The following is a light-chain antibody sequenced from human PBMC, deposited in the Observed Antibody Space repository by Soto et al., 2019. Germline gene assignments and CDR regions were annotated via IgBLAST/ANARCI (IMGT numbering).Light chain of an antibody. J-gene: IGKJ1*01. CDR3: HQRQSWPRT. CDR2: GAS. V-gene: IGKV1-39*01. CDR1: QNIGTF. Sequence: DILLTQSPSSLSASVGDRVTVICRASQNIGTFLNWYQQRPGEAPELLISGASNLQSGVPSRFSGSGSGTDFTLTISGLHPEDFATYYCHQRQSWPRTFGQGTKVDI.